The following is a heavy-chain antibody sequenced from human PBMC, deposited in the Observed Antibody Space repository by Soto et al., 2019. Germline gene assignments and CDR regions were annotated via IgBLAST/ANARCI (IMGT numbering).Heavy chain of an antibody. CDR3: TTDDHSNSDSWYTMDV. D-gene: IGHD4-4*01. CDR2: TKGKTAGGTT. Sequence: EVQLVESGGGLVKPGESLRLSCAASGFTFTYAWLNWVRQVPGKGLEWVGRTKGKTAGGTTDYAAPVKGRFTISRDDSKNTLYLQTNNLKTEDTAVYYCTTDDHSNSDSWYTMDVWGRGTTATVSS. CDR1: GFTFTYAW. V-gene: IGHV3-15*07. J-gene: IGHJ6*02.